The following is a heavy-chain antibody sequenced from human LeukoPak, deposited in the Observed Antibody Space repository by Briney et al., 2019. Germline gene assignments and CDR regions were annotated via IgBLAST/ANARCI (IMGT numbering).Heavy chain of an antibody. V-gene: IGHV3-23*01. Sequence: PGGSLRLSCAASGFTFSSYGMSWVRQAPGKGLEWVSAISGSGGSTYYADSVKGRFTISRDNSKNTLYLQMNSLRAEDTAVYYSAKDVSGSGSGVYFDYWGQGTLVTVSS. D-gene: IGHD3-22*01. CDR3: AKDVSGSGSGVYFDY. CDR1: GFTFSSYG. CDR2: ISGSGGST. J-gene: IGHJ4*02.